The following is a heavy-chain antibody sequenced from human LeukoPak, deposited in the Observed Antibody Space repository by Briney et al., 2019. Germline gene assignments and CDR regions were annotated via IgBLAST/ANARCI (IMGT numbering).Heavy chain of an antibody. V-gene: IGHV1-2*02. CDR2: INPNSGGT. CDR1: GYTFTGYY. Sequence: ASVKVSCKASGYTFTGYYMHWVRQAPGQGLEWMGWINPNSGGTNYAQKFQGRVTMTWDTSISTAYMEVSRLRSDDTAVYYCARESFQGEVNFDYWGQGTLVTVSS. CDR3: ARESFQGEVNFDY. J-gene: IGHJ4*02. D-gene: IGHD3-10*01.